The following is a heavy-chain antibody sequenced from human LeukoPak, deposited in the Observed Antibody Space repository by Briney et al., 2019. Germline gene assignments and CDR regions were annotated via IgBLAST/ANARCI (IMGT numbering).Heavy chain of an antibody. V-gene: IGHV3-66*01. D-gene: IGHD1-26*01. Sequence: GGSLRLSCAASGFTVSSNYMSWVRQAPGKGLEWVSVIYSGGTTYYADSVKGRFTISRDNAKNSLYLQMNSMRARDTAVYYCARGGYSGSYYENAFDNWGQGTMVTVSS. CDR2: IYSGGTT. J-gene: IGHJ3*02. CDR3: ARGGYSGSYYENAFDN. CDR1: GFTVSSNY.